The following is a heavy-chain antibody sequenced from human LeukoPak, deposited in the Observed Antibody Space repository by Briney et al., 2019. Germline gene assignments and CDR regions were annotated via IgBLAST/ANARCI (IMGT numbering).Heavy chain of an antibody. J-gene: IGHJ4*02. Sequence: ASVKVSCKASGYTFTGYYMHWVRQAPGQGLEWMGWINPNSTGTKYEQKFQGRVTMTWDTSISTAYMELSRLRSDDTAVYYCARVPADSSGYYLGFDFWGQGTLVTVSS. CDR3: ARVPADSSGYYLGFDF. D-gene: IGHD3-22*01. CDR1: GYTFTGYY. V-gene: IGHV1-2*02. CDR2: INPNSTGT.